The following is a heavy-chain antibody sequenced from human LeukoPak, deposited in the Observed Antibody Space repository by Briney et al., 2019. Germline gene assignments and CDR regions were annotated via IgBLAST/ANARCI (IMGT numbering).Heavy chain of an antibody. CDR1: GYTFTGYF. CDR2: INPNSGGT. CDR3: AISDYGGKSPPLDY. V-gene: IGHV1-2*02. J-gene: IGHJ4*02. Sequence: ASVKVSCKASGYTFTGYFIHWVLQAPGQGLEWMGWINPNSGGTNYAQKFQGRVTMTRDTSISTAYMELSRLRSDDTAVYYCAISDYGGKSPPLDYWGQGTLVTVSS. D-gene: IGHD4-23*01.